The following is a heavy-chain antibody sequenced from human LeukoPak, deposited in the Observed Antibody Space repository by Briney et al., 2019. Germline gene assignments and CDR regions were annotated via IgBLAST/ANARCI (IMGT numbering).Heavy chain of an antibody. CDR1: GYTFTGYY. J-gene: IGHJ4*02. Sequence: ASVKVSCKASGYTFTGYYMHWVRQAPGQGLEWMGWINPNSGGTNYAQKFQGRVTMTRDTSISTAYMELSRLRSDDTAVYYCARELRPVTTTPPLCFDYWGQGILVTVSS. CDR3: ARELRPVTTTPPLCFDY. V-gene: IGHV1-2*02. D-gene: IGHD4-17*01. CDR2: INPNSGGT.